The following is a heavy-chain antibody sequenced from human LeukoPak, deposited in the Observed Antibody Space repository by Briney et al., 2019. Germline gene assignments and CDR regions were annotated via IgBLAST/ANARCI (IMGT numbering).Heavy chain of an antibody. V-gene: IGHV4-59*12. CDR3: ARGWLQFHY. CDR1: GGSINSYY. D-gene: IGHD5-24*01. CDR2: IYYTGST. J-gene: IGHJ4*02. Sequence: SETLSLTCSVSGGSINSYYRSWIRQPPGKGLEWIGNIYYTGSTNYNPSLQSRVTMSVDTSKNQFSLKLSSVTAADTAVYYCARGWLQFHYWGQGTLVTVSS.